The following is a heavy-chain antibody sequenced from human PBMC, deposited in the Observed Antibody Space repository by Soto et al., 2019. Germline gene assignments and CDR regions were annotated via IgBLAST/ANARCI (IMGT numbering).Heavy chain of an antibody. CDR2: INHSGST. CDR3: ARLGWIAARPPYYGMDV. V-gene: IGHV4-34*01. J-gene: IGHJ6*02. CDR1: GGSFSGYY. D-gene: IGHD6-6*01. Sequence: PXATLSLTCAVYGGSFSGYYWSWIRQPPGKGLEWIGEINHSGSTNYNPSLKSRVTISVDTSKNQFSLKLSSVTAADTAVYYCARLGWIAARPPYYGMDVWGQGTTVTVSS.